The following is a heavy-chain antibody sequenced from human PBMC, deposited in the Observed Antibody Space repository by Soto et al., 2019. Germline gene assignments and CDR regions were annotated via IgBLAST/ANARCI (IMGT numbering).Heavy chain of an antibody. Sequence: QVQLQESGPGLVKPSQTLSLTCTVSGGSISSGDDFWTWIRQPPGKVLEWIEYIYYSGSTYYNPSLKSRLTMSVDTSKNQFSLKLSSVTAADTAVYYCARDRAKWKDYYYYGMDVWGQGTTVTVSS. J-gene: IGHJ6*02. D-gene: IGHD1-20*01. CDR3: ARDRAKWKDYYYYGMDV. CDR1: GGSISSGDDF. CDR2: IYYSGST. V-gene: IGHV4-30-4*01.